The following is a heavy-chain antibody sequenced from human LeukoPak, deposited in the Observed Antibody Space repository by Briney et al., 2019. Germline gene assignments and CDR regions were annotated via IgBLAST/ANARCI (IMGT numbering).Heavy chain of an antibody. Sequence: PGGSLRLPCAASGFTLSSNYMSWVRQASGKGLEWVSVIYSGGGTYYADSVKGRFTISRDNSKNTVYLQMNSLRAEDTAVYYCATETDDYWGQGTLVTVSS. CDR1: GFTLSSNY. V-gene: IGHV3-66*01. J-gene: IGHJ4*02. CDR3: ATETDDY. D-gene: IGHD2-21*02. CDR2: IYSGGGT.